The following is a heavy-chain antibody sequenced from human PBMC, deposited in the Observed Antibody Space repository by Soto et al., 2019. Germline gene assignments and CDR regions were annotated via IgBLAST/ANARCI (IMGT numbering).Heavy chain of an antibody. D-gene: IGHD6-6*01. V-gene: IGHV3-30-3*01. CDR1: GFTFSSYA. CDR2: ISYDGSNK. Sequence: GGSLRLSCAASGFTFSSYAMHWVRQAPGKGLERVAVISYDGSNKYYADSVKGRFSISRDNSKNTLYLQMNSLRAEDTAVYYCASSGSSSYNWFDPWGQGTLVTVSS. J-gene: IGHJ5*02. CDR3: ASSGSSSYNWFDP.